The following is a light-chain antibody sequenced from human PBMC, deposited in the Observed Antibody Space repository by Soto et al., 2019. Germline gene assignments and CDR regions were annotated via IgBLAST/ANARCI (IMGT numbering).Light chain of an antibody. Sequence: EIVLTQSPGTLSLSPGERATLSCRASQSISSSYLAWYQQKPGRAPRLLIYGASSRATGIPDRFSGSGSGTDFTLTISRLEPEDFAVYYCQHYVTSLTTFGQGTKVDIK. J-gene: IGKJ1*01. V-gene: IGKV3-20*01. CDR2: GAS. CDR3: QHYVTSLTT. CDR1: QSISSSY.